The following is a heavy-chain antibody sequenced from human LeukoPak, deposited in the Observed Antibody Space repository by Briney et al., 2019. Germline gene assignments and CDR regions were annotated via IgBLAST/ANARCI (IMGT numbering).Heavy chain of an antibody. CDR1: GFTFSSYS. D-gene: IGHD2-15*01. CDR2: ISSSRSYI. Sequence: KPGGSLRLSCAASGFTFSSYSMNWVRQAPGKGLEWVSSISSSRSYIYYADSVKGRFTISRDTAKNSLYLQMNSLRAEDTAVYYCARGSYCSGGSCFDYWGQGTLVAVSS. V-gene: IGHV3-21*01. J-gene: IGHJ4*02. CDR3: ARGSYCSGGSCFDY.